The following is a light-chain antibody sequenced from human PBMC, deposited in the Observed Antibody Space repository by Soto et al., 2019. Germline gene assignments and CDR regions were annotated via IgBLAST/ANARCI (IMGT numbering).Light chain of an antibody. Sequence: IVLTQSPGTLSLSPGDRATLSCRASQSVSNNYLAWYQQKPGQAPRLLIYGASNRATGIPDRFSGSGSGTDFTLTISRLEPEDFAVYYCQQYGSSGTSGQGAKV. J-gene: IGKJ1*01. CDR3: QQYGSSGT. CDR2: GAS. V-gene: IGKV3-20*01. CDR1: QSVSNNY.